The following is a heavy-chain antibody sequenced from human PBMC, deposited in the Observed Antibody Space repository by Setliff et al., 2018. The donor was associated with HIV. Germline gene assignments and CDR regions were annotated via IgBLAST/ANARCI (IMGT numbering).Heavy chain of an antibody. D-gene: IGHD3-22*01. CDR3: AREADSTKYYYMDV. Sequence: GGSLRLSCAASGFTFSRYWMHWVRQAPGKGLVWVSRINSDGSSTSYADSVKGRFTISRDNAKNTLYLQMNSLRAEDTAVYYCAREADSTKYYYMDVWGKGTTVTVPS. CDR2: INSDGSST. V-gene: IGHV3-74*01. J-gene: IGHJ6*03. CDR1: GFTFSRYW.